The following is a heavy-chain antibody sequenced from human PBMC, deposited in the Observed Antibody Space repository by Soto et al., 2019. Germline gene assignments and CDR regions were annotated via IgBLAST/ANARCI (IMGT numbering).Heavy chain of an antibody. CDR2: IYYSGST. CDR3: ASQSQYYYGSGSLHIFDY. Sequence: QVQLQESGPGLVKPSETLSLTCTVSGGSISSYYWSWIRQPPGKGLEWIGYIYYSGSTNYNPSLMSRVTISVDTSKNQFSLKLSSVTAADTAVYYCASQSQYYYGSGSLHIFDYWGQGTLVTVSS. V-gene: IGHV4-59*01. D-gene: IGHD3-10*01. J-gene: IGHJ4*02. CDR1: GGSISSYY.